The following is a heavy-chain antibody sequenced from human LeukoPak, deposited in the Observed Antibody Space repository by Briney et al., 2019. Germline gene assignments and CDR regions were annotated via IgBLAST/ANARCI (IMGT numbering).Heavy chain of an antibody. J-gene: IGHJ4*02. V-gene: IGHV3-73*01. CDR3: TREYSSGWPFDF. D-gene: IGHD6-19*01. Sequence: SGGSLRLSCAASGFTFSDSAIHWVRQATGKGLEWVGRIRSKADSYETTYAVSLKGRFTISRDDSRNRAYLQMSSLRTEDTAVYYCTREYSSGWPFDFWGEGTLVTVSS. CDR2: IRSKADSYET. CDR1: GFTFSDSA.